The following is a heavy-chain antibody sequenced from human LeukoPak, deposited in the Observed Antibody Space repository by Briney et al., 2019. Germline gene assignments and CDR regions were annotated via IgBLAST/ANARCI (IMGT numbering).Heavy chain of an antibody. V-gene: IGHV6-1*01. CDR1: GDSVSSNSAA. D-gene: IGHD3-16*01. CDR3: SRDRQGLGY. CDR2: TYYRSKWYN. Sequence: SQTLSLTCAISGDSVSSNSAAWNWIRQSPSRGLEWLGRTYYRSKWYNYYAFSVKSRISISQDTSKNQFSLQMNYVTPEDTAVYYCSRDRQGLGYWGQGTLVTASS. J-gene: IGHJ4*02.